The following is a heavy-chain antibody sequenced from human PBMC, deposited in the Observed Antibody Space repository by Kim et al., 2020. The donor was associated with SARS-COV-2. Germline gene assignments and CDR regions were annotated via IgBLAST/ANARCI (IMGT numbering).Heavy chain of an antibody. V-gene: IGHV4-59*13. D-gene: IGHD6-19*01. J-gene: IGHJ6*02. CDR1: GGSISSYY. CDR2: IYYSGST. Sequence: SETLSLTCTVSGGSISSYYWSWIRQPPGKGLEWIGYIYYSGSTNYNPSLKSRVTISVDTSKNQFSLKLSSVTAADTAVYYCARDSSGWPYYYYGMDVWGQGTTVTVSS. CDR3: ARDSSGWPYYYYGMDV.